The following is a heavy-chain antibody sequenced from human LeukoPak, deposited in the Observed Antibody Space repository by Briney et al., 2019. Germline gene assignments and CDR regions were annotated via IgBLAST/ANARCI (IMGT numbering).Heavy chain of an antibody. CDR1: GYTFTGYY. V-gene: IGHV1-2*02. J-gene: IGHJ6*03. D-gene: IGHD3/OR15-3a*01. CDR2: IDPNCGGT. Sequence: GASVKVSCKASGYTFTGYYMHWVRQAPGQGLEWMGWIDPNCGGTNYAQKFQGRVTMTRDTSISTAYMELSRLRSDDTAVYYCAREGTRYYYYMDVWGKGTTVTVSS. CDR3: AREGTRYYYYMDV.